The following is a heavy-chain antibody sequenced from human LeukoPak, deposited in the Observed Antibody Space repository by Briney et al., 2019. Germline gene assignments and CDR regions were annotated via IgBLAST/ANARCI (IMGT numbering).Heavy chain of an antibody. D-gene: IGHD6-19*01. J-gene: IGHJ4*02. CDR1: GFTFSSYA. CDR3: AKAMSSGWHMLNDY. V-gene: IGHV3-23*01. CDR2: ISGSGGST. Sequence: GGSLRLSCAASGFTFSSYAMSWVRQAPGKGLEWVSAISGSGGSTYYADSVKGRFTISRDNSKNTLYLQMNSLRAEDTAVYYCAKAMSSGWHMLNDYWGQGTLVTVSS.